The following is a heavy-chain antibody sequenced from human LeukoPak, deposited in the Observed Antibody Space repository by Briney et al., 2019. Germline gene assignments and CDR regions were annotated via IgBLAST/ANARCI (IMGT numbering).Heavy chain of an antibody. D-gene: IGHD3-22*01. Sequence: SGPTLVNPTQTLTLTCTFSGFSLSSSGMCVSWIRQPPGKALEWLARIAWDDDKYYSTSLKTRLTISKDTSKKQVVLTMTNMDPVDTATYYCARINYDSRYFDYWGQGTLVTVSS. CDR1: GFSLSSSGMC. CDR2: IAWDDDK. CDR3: ARINYDSRYFDY. V-gene: IGHV2-70*11. J-gene: IGHJ4*02.